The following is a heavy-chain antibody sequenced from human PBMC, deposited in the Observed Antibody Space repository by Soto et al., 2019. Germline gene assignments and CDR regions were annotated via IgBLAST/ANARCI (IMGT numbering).Heavy chain of an antibody. D-gene: IGHD1-1*01. J-gene: IGHJ6*03. Sequence: SETLSLTCAVSSGSISSSNWWSWVRQPPGKGLEWIWEIYHSGSTNYNPSLKSRVTISVDKSKNQFSLKLSSVTAADTAVYYRARTTFYYYYYMDVWGKGTTVTLSS. CDR3: ARTTFYYYYYMDV. CDR1: SGSISSSNW. CDR2: IYHSGST. V-gene: IGHV4-4*02.